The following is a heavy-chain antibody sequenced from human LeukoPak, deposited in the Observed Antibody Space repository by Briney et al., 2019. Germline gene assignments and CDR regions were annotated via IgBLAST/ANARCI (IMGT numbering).Heavy chain of an antibody. D-gene: IGHD6-13*01. Sequence: GGSLRLSCAASGLTFDDYYMSWIRQAAGKGLEWLSYINIGGTHTHYADSVKGRFTISRDNAKNTLYLQMNSLRAEDTAVYYCVREGYCSTFSDYFDYLGQGTLVTVSS. CDR2: INIGGTHT. CDR3: VREGYCSTFSDYFDY. CDR1: GLTFDDYY. J-gene: IGHJ4*02. V-gene: IGHV3-11*04.